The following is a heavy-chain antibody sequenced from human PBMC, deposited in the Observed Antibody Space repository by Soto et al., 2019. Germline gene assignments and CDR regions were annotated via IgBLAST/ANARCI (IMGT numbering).Heavy chain of an antibody. V-gene: IGHV4-38-2*02. D-gene: IGHD1-26*01. CDR1: GYSISSGYY. CDR3: ARDRKSTDGSYALYWYSGLDV. Sequence: SETLSLTCAVSGYSISSGYYWGWIRQPTGQGLEWIGSIYHSGSTYYNPSLKSRVTISVDTSKNQFSLKLSSVTAADTAVYYCARDRKSTDGSYALYWYSGLDVWGQATTVTVTS. CDR2: IYHSGST. J-gene: IGHJ6*02.